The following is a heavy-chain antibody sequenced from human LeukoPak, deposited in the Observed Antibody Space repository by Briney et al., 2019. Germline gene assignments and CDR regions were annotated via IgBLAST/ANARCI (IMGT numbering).Heavy chain of an antibody. D-gene: IGHD3-16*01. V-gene: IGHV4-39*01. CDR1: GGSISSSSYY. Sequence: SETLSLTCTVSGGSISSSSYYWGWIRQPPGKGLEWIGSIYYSGSTSYNPSLRSRVTISGDTSRNQFSLKLSSVTAADTAVYYCARHGGYYFDYWGQGTLVTVSS. J-gene: IGHJ4*02. CDR2: IYYSGST. CDR3: ARHGGYYFDY.